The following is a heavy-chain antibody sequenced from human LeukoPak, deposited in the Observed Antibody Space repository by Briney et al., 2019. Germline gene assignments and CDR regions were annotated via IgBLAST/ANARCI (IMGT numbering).Heavy chain of an antibody. CDR2: ISGSGART. CDR3: AKHELGAPRYFDWLLPTFDF. CDR1: GFTFSSYA. V-gene: IGHV3-23*01. Sequence: GGSLRLSCAASGFTFSSYAVSGVRHAPGEGLEWVSGISGSGARTNYADSVKGRFTISRDNSKNTLYLQMNSLRAEDTAVYYCAKHELGAPRYFDWLLPTFDFWGQGTLVTVSS. D-gene: IGHD3-9*01. J-gene: IGHJ4*02.